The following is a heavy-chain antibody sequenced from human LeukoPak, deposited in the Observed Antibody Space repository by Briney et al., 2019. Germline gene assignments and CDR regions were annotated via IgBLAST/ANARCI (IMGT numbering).Heavy chain of an antibody. D-gene: IGHD2-2*02. V-gene: IGHV3-9*01. Sequence: GGSLRLSCAASGFTFDDYAMHWVRQAPGKGLEWVSGISWNSGSIGYADSVKGRFTISRDNAKNSLYLQMNSLRAEDTAVYYCARGGCSRTSCYILDYWGQGTLVTVSS. CDR1: GFTFDDYA. CDR2: ISWNSGSI. CDR3: ARGGCSRTSCYILDY. J-gene: IGHJ4*02.